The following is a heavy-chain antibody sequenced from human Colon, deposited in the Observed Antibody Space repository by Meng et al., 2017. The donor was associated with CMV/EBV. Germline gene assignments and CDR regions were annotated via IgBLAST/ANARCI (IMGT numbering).Heavy chain of an antibody. V-gene: IGHV3-21*01. D-gene: IGHD6-19*01. CDR1: GFTFSSYS. J-gene: IGHJ3*02. Sequence: GESLKISCAASGFTFSSYSMNWVRQAPGKGLEWVSSISSSSSYIYYADSVKGRFTISRDNAKNSLYLQMNSLRAEDTSVYYCARGMYTSGWYGNAFDIWGRGTMVTVSS. CDR2: ISSSSSYI. CDR3: ARGMYTSGWYGNAFDI.